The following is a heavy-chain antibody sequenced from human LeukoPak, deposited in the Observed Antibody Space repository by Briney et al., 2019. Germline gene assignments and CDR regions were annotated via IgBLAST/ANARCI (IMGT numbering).Heavy chain of an antibody. Sequence: GGSLRLSCAASRSTFSSHWMSWLRQAPGKGLEWVANIKHDGSDEFYVDSVKGRFTIFRDNAKNSLYLQMNSLRAKDTAVYYCARDCGYSYGYGYWGQGTLVTVSS. V-gene: IGHV3-7*01. J-gene: IGHJ4*02. D-gene: IGHD5-18*01. CDR3: ARDCGYSYGYGY. CDR1: RSTFSSHW. CDR2: IKHDGSDE.